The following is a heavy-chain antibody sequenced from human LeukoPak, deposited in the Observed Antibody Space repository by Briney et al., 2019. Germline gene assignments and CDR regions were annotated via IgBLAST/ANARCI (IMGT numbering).Heavy chain of an antibody. Sequence: GGSLRLSCTASGFTFSNYAMSWVRQAPGKGLHWVSAISGGGGSTYYTDSVKGRFTISRDNSKNTLYLQMNSLRAEDTAVYYCARGYYGSGGDYWGQGTLVTVSS. J-gene: IGHJ4*02. CDR3: ARGYYGSGGDY. D-gene: IGHD3-10*01. CDR2: ISGGGGST. V-gene: IGHV3-23*01. CDR1: GFTFSNYA.